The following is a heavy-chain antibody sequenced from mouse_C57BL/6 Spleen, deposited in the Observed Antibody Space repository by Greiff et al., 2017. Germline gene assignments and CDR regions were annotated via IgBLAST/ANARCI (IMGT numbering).Heavy chain of an antibody. D-gene: IGHD1-1*02. V-gene: IGHV1-63*01. CDR2: IYPGGGYT. Sequence: QVQLKESGAELVRPGTSVKMSCKASGYTFTNYWIGWAKQRPGHGLEWIGDIYPGGGYTNYNEKFKGKATLTADKSASTAYMQFSSLTSEDSAIYYCARGGLGGLDYWGQGTTLTVSS. CDR3: ARGGLGGLDY. J-gene: IGHJ2*01. CDR1: GYTFTNYW.